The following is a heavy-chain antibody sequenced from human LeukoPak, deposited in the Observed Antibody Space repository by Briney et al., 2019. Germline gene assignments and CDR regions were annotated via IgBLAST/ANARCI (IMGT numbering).Heavy chain of an antibody. V-gene: IGHV1-2*02. CDR1: GYTFTGSY. CDR3: AKYYYDSYEGYYFDY. Sequence: GASVKVSCKASGYTFTGSYMHWVRQAPGQGLEWMGWINPNSGGTNYAQKFQGRVTMTRDTSISTAYMELSRLKSDDTAFYYCAKYYYDSYEGYYFDYWGQVTLVTVSS. D-gene: IGHD3-22*01. CDR2: INPNSGGT. J-gene: IGHJ4*02.